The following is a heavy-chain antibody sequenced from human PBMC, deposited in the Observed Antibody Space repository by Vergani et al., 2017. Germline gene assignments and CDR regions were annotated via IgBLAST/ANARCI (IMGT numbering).Heavy chain of an antibody. V-gene: IGHV3-33*08. D-gene: IGHD1-14*01. Sequence: VQLLESGGGLVQPGGSLRLSCAASGFTFSSYDMSWVRQVPGKGLERVAVTWYDGNNKQYADSVKGRFTISRDNSKSTMYLQMNSLRDEDTGVYYCARDLRLLYNRFDPWGQGTLVTVSS. CDR2: TWYDGNNK. CDR1: GFTFSSYD. CDR3: ARDLRLLYNRFDP. J-gene: IGHJ5*02.